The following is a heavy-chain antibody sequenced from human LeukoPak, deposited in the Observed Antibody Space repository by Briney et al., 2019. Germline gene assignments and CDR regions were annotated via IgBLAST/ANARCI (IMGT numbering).Heavy chain of an antibody. CDR2: IYYSGST. V-gene: IGHV4-31*03. D-gene: IGHD3-22*01. CDR1: GGSISSGGYY. Sequence: SETLSLTCTVSGGSISSGGYYWSWIRQHPGKGLEWIGYIYYSGSTYYNPSLKSRFTISVDTSKNQFSLKLSSVTAADTAVYYCARERDTYYYDSSGYYFSAFDIWGQGTMVTVSS. J-gene: IGHJ3*02. CDR3: ARERDTYYYDSSGYYFSAFDI.